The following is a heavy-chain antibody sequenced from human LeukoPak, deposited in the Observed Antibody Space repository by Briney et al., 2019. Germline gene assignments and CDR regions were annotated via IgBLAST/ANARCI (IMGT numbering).Heavy chain of an antibody. D-gene: IGHD3-16*02. CDR3: TRVYDYVWGSYRPRREYYFDY. V-gene: IGHV3-49*04. Sequence: PGGSLRLSCTASGFTFGDYDMSWVRQAPGKGLEWVGFIRSKAYGGTTEYAASVKGRFTISRDDSKSIAYLQMNSLKTEDTAVYYCTRVYDYVWGSYRPRREYYFDYWGQGTLVTVSS. CDR2: IRSKAYGGTT. J-gene: IGHJ4*02. CDR1: GFTFGDYD.